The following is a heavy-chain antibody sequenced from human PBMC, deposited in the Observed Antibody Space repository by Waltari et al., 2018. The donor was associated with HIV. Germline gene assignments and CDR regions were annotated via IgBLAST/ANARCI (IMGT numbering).Heavy chain of an antibody. CDR1: GSSISSSYY. D-gene: IGHD3-22*01. Sequence: QVRLQESGPGLVKPSETLSLTCSVSGSSISSSYYWGRIRQAPGKGLEWIGSIYRTGTTYYNPSLKSRVSVSLNMSKNQFSLKLSSVTAADTAVYYCARDQDYYDSSGYTCYAFDPWGQGTMVIVSS. J-gene: IGHJ3*01. CDR3: ARDQDYYDSSGYTCYAFDP. V-gene: IGHV4-38-2*02. CDR2: IYRTGTT.